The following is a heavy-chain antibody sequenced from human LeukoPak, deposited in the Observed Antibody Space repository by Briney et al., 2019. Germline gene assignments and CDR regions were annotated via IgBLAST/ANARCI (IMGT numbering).Heavy chain of an antibody. CDR1: GGSINSTNW. D-gene: IGHD4-17*01. CDR2: LFHSGNT. J-gene: IGHJ4*02. CDR3: ARSPTYGDYGTYYFDY. V-gene: IGHV4-4*02. Sequence: SGTLSLTCAVSGGSINSTNWWSWVRQPPGKGLEWIGELFHSGNTNYNPSLKSRVTISVDVSKNQFSLNLSSVTAADTAVYYCARSPTYGDYGTYYFDYWGQGSLVTVSS.